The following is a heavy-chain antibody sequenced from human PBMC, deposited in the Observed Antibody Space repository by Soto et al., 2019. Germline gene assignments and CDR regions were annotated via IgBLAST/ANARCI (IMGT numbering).Heavy chain of an antibody. D-gene: IGHD2-15*01. J-gene: IGHJ4*02. CDR3: ARDVSLLVVLDS. V-gene: IGHV3-21*01. CDR2: ISSRSNDI. CDR1: GLSFNSYT. Sequence: EVQLVESGGGLVKPGGSLRLSCAASGLSFNSYTMNWVRQAPGKGLEWVSSISSRSNDIYYADSVKGRFTISRDNAKSSLHLQMNSLRAEDTAVYYCARDVSLLVVLDSWGQVTLVTVSS.